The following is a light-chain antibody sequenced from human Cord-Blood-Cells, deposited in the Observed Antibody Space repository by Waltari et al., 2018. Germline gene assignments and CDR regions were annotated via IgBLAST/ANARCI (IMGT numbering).Light chain of an antibody. Sequence: EIVLTQSPGTLSLSPGERATLSCRDSQSVSSNYLAWYQQKPGQPPRLLIYGASSRATGIPDRFSGSGSGTDFTLTISRLEPEDFAVYYCQQYGSSPLTFGGGTKVEIK. CDR1: QSVSSNY. J-gene: IGKJ4*01. V-gene: IGKV3-20*01. CDR3: QQYGSSPLT. CDR2: GAS.